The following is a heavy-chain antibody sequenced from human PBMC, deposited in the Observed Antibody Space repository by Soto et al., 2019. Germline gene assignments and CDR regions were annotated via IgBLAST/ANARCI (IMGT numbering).Heavy chain of an antibody. CDR3: ARHGAWAPLDY. D-gene: IGHD3-16*01. J-gene: IGHJ4*02. CDR2: MYYSGST. Sequence: QLQLQESGPGLVKPSEILSLTCTVSGDSISSSNYYWGWIRQPPGKGLEWIVSMYYSGSTFYNSSLKSRVTISVDTSKNQFSLKVSSVTAADTAVYYCARHGAWAPLDYWGQGTLVTVSS. CDR1: GDSISSSNYY. V-gene: IGHV4-39*01.